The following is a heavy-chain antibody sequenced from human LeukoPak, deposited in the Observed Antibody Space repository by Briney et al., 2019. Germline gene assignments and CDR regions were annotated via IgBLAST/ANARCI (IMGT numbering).Heavy chain of an antibody. D-gene: IGHD1-26*01. CDR1: GDSISSYF. CDR3: ASSGSLPTFDY. CDR2: VHSSGST. Sequence: SETLSLTCTVSGDSISSYFWSWIRQPPGKGLEWIGYVHSSGSTSYNPSLKTRVTISVDTSKTQFSLNLRSVTAADTAVYYCASSGSLPTFDYWGQGTLVTVSS. V-gene: IGHV4-59*12. J-gene: IGHJ4*02.